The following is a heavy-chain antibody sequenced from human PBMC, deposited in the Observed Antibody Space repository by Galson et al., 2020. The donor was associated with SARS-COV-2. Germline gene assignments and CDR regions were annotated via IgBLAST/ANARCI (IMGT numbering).Heavy chain of an antibody. V-gene: IGHV3-30*18. Sequence: SLKISCAASGFTFSTYGMHWVRQAPGKGLEWVAVISSDGSNEYYEDSVKGRFTTSRDNSKNTLYLQMNSLRAEDTAVYYCAKDRIVSGSYLGIDYWGQGTLVTVSS. CDR1: GFTFSTYG. CDR2: ISSDGSNE. J-gene: IGHJ4*02. D-gene: IGHD3-10*01. CDR3: AKDRIVSGSYLGIDY.